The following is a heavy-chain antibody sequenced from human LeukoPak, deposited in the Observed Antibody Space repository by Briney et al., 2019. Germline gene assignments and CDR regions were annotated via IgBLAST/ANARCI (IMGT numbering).Heavy chain of an antibody. J-gene: IGHJ6*03. CDR2: IYYSGNT. CDR3: AREDRWPGSGSYSPRYYYYYYYMDV. D-gene: IGHD3-10*01. Sequence: SETLSLTCTVSGGSITKSYLYWGWIRQPPWTGLEWIGTIYYSGNTFYNSSLKSRVTISVDTSKNQFSLKLSSVTAADTAVYYCAREDRWPGSGSYSPRYYYYYYYMDVWGKGTTVTISS. CDR1: GGSITKSYLY. V-gene: IGHV4-39*07.